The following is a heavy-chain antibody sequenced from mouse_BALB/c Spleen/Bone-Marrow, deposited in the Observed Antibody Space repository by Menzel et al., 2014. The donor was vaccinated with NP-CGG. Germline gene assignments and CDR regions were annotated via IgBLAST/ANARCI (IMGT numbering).Heavy chain of an antibody. V-gene: IGHV14-3*02. CDR1: GFNIKDAY. CDR2: IAPANGNT. Sequence: EVKLVESGAELVKPGASVKLSCTASGFNIKDAYMHWVKQRPAQGLEWIGRIAPANGNTEYDPKFLDKATITADTSSNTAYLQLSSLTSEDTAVYYCARSPGEMNYWGQGPLVTVSA. J-gene: IGHJ3*01. CDR3: ARSPGEMNY.